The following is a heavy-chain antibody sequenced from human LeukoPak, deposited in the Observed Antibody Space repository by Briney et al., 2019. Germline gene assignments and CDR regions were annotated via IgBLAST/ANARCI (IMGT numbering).Heavy chain of an antibody. V-gene: IGHV3-23*01. D-gene: IGHD2-2*01. CDR2: VSGTGGGA. J-gene: IGHJ4*02. Sequence: SGGSLRLSCAASGFIFSSYAMSWVRQAPGKGLEWVSAVSGTGGGAYYVDSVKGRFTISRDNSKNTLYLQMNSLRAEDTAMYYCAKAGYCSSTSCLHGLFDYWGQGTLVTVSS. CDR3: AKAGYCSSTSCLHGLFDY. CDR1: GFIFSSYA.